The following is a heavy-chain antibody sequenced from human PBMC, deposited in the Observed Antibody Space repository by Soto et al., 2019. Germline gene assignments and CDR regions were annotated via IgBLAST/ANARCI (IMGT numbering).Heavy chain of an antibody. V-gene: IGHV1-8*01. CDR2: MNPNSGNT. J-gene: IGHJ5*02. Sequence: ASVKVSCKASGYTFTSYDINWVRQATGQGLEWMGWMNPNSGNTGYAQKFQGRVTMTRNTSISTAYMELSSLRSEDTAVYYCARDSPEAASPGYSSSWYRGHNWFDPWGQGTLVTVSS. CDR3: ARDSPEAASPGYSSSWYRGHNWFDP. D-gene: IGHD6-13*01. CDR1: GYTFTSYD.